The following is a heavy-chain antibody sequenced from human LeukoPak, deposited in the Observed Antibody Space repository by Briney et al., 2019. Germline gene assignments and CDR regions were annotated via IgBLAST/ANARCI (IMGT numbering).Heavy chain of an antibody. J-gene: IGHJ4*02. CDR1: GFTFSSYA. CDR2: ISSNGGST. V-gene: IGHV3-64*01. CDR3: ARGDTAMEMYYFDY. D-gene: IGHD5-18*01. Sequence: PGGSLRLSCAASGFTFSSYAMHWVRQAPGKGLEYVSAISSNGGSTYYANSVKGRFTISRDNSKNTLYLQMGSLRAEDMAVYYCARGDTAMEMYYFDYWGQGTLVTVSS.